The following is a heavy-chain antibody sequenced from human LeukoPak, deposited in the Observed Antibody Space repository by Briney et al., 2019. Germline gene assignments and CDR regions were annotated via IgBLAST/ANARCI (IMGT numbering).Heavy chain of an antibody. D-gene: IGHD5-18*01. CDR1: GFTFSSYA. J-gene: IGHJ4*02. CDR2: ISGGGGST. Sequence: GGSLRLSCAASGFTFSSYAMSWVRQAPGKGLEWVSAISGGGGSTYYADSVKGRFTISRDNSKNTLYLQMNSLRAEDTAVYYCAKVSSYGLTIDYWGQGTLVTVSS. CDR3: AKVSSYGLTIDY. V-gene: IGHV3-23*01.